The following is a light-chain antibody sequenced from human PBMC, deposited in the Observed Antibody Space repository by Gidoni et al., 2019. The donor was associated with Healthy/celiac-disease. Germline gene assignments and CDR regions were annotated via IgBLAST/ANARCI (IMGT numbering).Light chain of an antibody. CDR3: QQRSNWPPSIT. Sequence: EIVLTQSPATLSLSPEERATLSCRASQSVSSYLAWYQQKPGQAPSLLIYDASNRATGIPARFSGSGSGTDFTLTSSSLEPEDFAVDYGQQRSNWPPSITCGQGTRLEIK. CDR1: QSVSSY. CDR2: DAS. V-gene: IGKV3-11*01. J-gene: IGKJ5*01.